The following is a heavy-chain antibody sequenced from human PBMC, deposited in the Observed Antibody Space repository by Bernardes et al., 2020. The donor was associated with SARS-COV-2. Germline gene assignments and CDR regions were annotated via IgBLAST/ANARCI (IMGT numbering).Heavy chain of an antibody. CDR3: VQGARGISGTLWGS. CDR2: ISWGSDII. CDR1: GFNFHDYA. Sequence: GGSLRLSCAASGFNFHDYAMHWVRQAPGKGLEWVAGISWGSDIIAYADSVKGRVTISRDTAKSSLYLEMTSLRTADTASYHCVQGARGISGTLWGSWGQGVVVTVSS. D-gene: IGHD1-7*01. J-gene: IGHJ5*02. V-gene: IGHV3-9*01.